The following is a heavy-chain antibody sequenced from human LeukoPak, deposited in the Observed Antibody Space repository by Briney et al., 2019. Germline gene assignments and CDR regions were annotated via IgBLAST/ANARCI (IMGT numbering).Heavy chain of an antibody. Sequence: SETLSLTCAVYGGSFSGYYWSWIRQPPGKGLEWIGEINHSGSTNYNPSLKSRVTISVDTSKNQFSLKLSSVTAADTAVYYCARRLSGTSAPWFDPWGQGTPGTLSS. J-gene: IGHJ5*02. CDR1: GGSFSGYY. CDR2: INHSGST. V-gene: IGHV4-34*01. D-gene: IGHD3-10*01. CDR3: ARRLSGTSAPWFDP.